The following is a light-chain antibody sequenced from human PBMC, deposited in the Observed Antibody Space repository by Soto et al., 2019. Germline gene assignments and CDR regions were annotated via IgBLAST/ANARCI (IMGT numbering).Light chain of an antibody. CDR2: GAS. V-gene: IGKV3-15*01. J-gene: IGKJ1*01. CDR1: QSVSTN. Sequence: EIVMTQSPATLSVSPGERATLSCRASQSVSTNLAWYQQKPGQAPRLLIYGASTRATGFPARFSGSGSGTEFILTISSLPSADFAVYYCQQYSHWPTFGQGTKVEIK. CDR3: QQYSHWPT.